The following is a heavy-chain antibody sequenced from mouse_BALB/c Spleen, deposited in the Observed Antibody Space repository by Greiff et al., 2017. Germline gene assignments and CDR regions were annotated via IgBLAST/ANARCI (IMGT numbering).Heavy chain of an antibody. D-gene: IGHD2-3*01. CDR3: ARRFDGYFDY. CDR2: ISSGGSYT. V-gene: IGHV5-6*01. Sequence: EVQLVESGGDLVKPGGSLKLSCAASGFTFSSYGMSWVRQTPDKRLEWVATISSGGSYTYYPDSVKGRFTISRDNAKNTLYLQMSSLKSEDTAMYYCARRFDGYFDYWGQGTTLTVSS. CDR1: GFTFSSYG. J-gene: IGHJ2*01.